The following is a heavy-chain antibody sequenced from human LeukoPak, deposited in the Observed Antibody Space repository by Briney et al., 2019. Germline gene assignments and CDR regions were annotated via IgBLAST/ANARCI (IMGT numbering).Heavy chain of an antibody. CDR1: GFTFSSYA. Sequence: GGSLRLSCAASGFTFSSYAMSWVRQAPGKGLEWVSAISNSGGSTYHADSVKGRFTISRDNSKNTLYLQMNSLRVEDTAVYYCAKVPFGSSGRSYYFDYWGQGTLVTVSS. D-gene: IGHD6-19*01. J-gene: IGHJ4*02. V-gene: IGHV3-23*01. CDR2: ISNSGGST. CDR3: AKVPFGSSGRSYYFDY.